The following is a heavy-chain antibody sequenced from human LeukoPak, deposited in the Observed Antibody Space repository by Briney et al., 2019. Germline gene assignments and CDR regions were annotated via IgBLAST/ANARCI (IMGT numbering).Heavy chain of an antibody. CDR1: GGSVSSYY. D-gene: IGHD4-11*01. CDR2: IYNSGST. J-gene: IGHJ4*02. CDR3: ARLSTVTTSFDY. Sequence: SETLSLTCTVSGGSVSSYYWSWIRQPPGKGLEWIGYIYNSGSTNYNPSLKSRVSMSVDTSKNQFSLKLSSVTAADTAVYYCARLSTVTTSFDYWGQGTLVTVSS. V-gene: IGHV4-59*02.